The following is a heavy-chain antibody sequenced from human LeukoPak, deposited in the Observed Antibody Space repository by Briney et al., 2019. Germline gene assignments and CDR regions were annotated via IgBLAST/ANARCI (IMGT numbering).Heavy chain of an antibody. V-gene: IGHV3-48*01. D-gene: IGHD6-13*01. Sequence: GGSLRLSCATSGFTFSSRAMNWVRQAPGKGLEWVSYISSSTSSICYADSVKGRFTISRDNAKNSLYLQMNSLRAEDTAVYYCARDSAAAGTLYFDSWGQGTLVTVSS. J-gene: IGHJ4*02. CDR3: ARDSAAAGTLYFDS. CDR2: ISSSTSSI. CDR1: GFTFSSRA.